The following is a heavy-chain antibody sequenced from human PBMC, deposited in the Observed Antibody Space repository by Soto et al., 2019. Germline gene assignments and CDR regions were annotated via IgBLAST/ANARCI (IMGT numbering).Heavy chain of an antibody. D-gene: IGHD2-8*02. J-gene: IGHJ4*02. CDR3: ARRHITGPVAS. V-gene: IGHV4-61*01. CDR1: GGSVSSGSYY. Sequence: QVQLQESGPGLAKPSETLSLTCTVSGGSVSSGSYYWSWIRQSSGKELEWIGSIFHSGTTNYSPSLKVPVTMSIDTSTNQFSLKLTSLTAADTAVYYLARRHITGPVASWAQGNLVSVSS. CDR2: IFHSGTT.